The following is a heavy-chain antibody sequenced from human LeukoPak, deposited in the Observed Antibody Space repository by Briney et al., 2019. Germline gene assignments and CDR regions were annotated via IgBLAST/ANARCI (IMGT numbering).Heavy chain of an antibody. J-gene: IGHJ4*02. V-gene: IGHV3-48*02. Sequence: GSLRLSCAASGFTSSTYSMNWVRPAPGKGRGWGSYISYSSSAIYYADSVKGRLTISRDNAKNSMYLQMNSLRDEDTAVYYCARDSYGSSGYYYVSDFWGQGTLVTVSS. D-gene: IGHD3-22*01. CDR3: ARDSYGSSGYYYVSDF. CDR1: GFTSSTYS. CDR2: ISYSSSAI.